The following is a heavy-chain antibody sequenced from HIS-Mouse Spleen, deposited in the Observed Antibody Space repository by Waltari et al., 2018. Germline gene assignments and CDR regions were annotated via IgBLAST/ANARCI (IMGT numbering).Heavy chain of an antibody. CDR1: GFTFSRYA. CDR2: ISGRGGSQ. CDR3: AKGFIAAAGTDY. D-gene: IGHD6-13*01. Sequence: EVQLLESGGGLVQPGGSLILSCAASGFTFSRYAMGWVRQAPGKGLEWVSAISGRGGSQYYADSVKGRLTISRDNSKNTLYLQMNSLRAEDTAVYYCAKGFIAAAGTDYWGQGTLVTVSS. V-gene: IGHV3-23*01. J-gene: IGHJ4*02.